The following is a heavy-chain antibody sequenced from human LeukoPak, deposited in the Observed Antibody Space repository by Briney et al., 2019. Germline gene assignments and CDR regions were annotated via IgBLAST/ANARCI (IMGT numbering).Heavy chain of an antibody. V-gene: IGHV4-4*07. J-gene: IGHJ4*02. CDR3: ARLIVFDSSGYPDY. Sequence: SETLSLTCTVSGGSINSYYWSWIRQPAGKRLEWIGRIYSSTYSSGSTNYNPSLKSRITIYVDTSKNQFSLKLSSVTAADTAVYYCARLIVFDSSGYPDYWGQGTLVTVSS. D-gene: IGHD3-22*01. CDR1: GGSINSYY. CDR2: IYSSTYSSGST.